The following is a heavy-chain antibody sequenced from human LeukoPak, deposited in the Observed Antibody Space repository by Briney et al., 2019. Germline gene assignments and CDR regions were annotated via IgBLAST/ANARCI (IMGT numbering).Heavy chain of an antibody. J-gene: IGHJ4*02. Sequence: GGSLRLSCSASGFTFSRYAMHWVRQAPPEELEYVSAISSNGGSTYYADSVKGRFTISRDNSRNTLHLQMSSLRVEDTAVYYCVKDSSSGSYFDYWGQGTLVTVSS. V-gene: IGHV3-64D*06. CDR2: ISSNGGST. CDR3: VKDSSSGSYFDY. CDR1: GFTFSRYA. D-gene: IGHD3-10*01.